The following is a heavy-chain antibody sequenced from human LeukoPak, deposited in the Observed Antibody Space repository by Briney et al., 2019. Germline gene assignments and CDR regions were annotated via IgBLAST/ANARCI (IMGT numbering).Heavy chain of an antibody. CDR1: GFTFSSYA. J-gene: IGHJ4*02. D-gene: IGHD3-10*01. CDR2: ISGSGGST. V-gene: IGHV3-23*01. Sequence: GGSLRLSCAASGFTFSSYAMSWVRQAPGKGLEWVSAISGSGGSTYYADSVKGRFTISRDNSKNTLYLQMNSLRAEDTAVYYCAKDFSRERITMVRGVISHSPGLFDYWGRGTLVTVSS. CDR3: AKDFSRERITMVRGVISHSPGLFDY.